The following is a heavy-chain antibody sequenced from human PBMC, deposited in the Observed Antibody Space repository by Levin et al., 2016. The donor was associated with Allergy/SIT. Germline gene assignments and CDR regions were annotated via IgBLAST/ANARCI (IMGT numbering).Heavy chain of an antibody. CDR1: GGTFSSYD. CDR2: MNPNSGNT. J-gene: IGHJ4*02. V-gene: IGHV1-8*02. Sequence: ASVKVSCKASGGTFSSYDINWVRQATGQGLEWMGWMNPNSGNTGYAQKFQGRVTMTRNTSISTAYMELSSLRSEDTAVYYCARGDEHLTPDYWGQGTLVTVSS. CDR3: ARGDEHLTPDY.